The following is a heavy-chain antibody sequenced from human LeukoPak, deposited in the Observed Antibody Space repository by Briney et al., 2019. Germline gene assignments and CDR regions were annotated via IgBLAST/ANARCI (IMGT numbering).Heavy chain of an antibody. Sequence: SETLSLTCTVSGGSISSGDYYWSWIRQPPGKGLEWIGYIYYSGSTYYNPSLKSRVTISVDTSKNQFSLKLSSVTAADTAVYYCARDRVSLEAFDIWGQGTVVTVSS. CDR3: ARDRVSLEAFDI. CDR1: GGSISSGDYY. D-gene: IGHD3-3*01. J-gene: IGHJ3*02. CDR2: IYYSGST. V-gene: IGHV4-30-4*01.